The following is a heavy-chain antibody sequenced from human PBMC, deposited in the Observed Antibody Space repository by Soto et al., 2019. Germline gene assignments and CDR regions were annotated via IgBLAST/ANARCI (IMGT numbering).Heavy chain of an antibody. CDR3: AKDGESRGQQLVRAQIYYYYYMDV. Sequence: EVQLVESGGGLVQPGRSLRLSCAASGFTFDDYAMHWVRQAPGKGLEWVSGISWNSGSIGYADSVKGRFNISRDNAKNSLYLQMNSLRAEDTALYYCAKDGESRGQQLVRAQIYYYYYMDVWGKGTTVTVSS. CDR1: GFTFDDYA. CDR2: ISWNSGSI. V-gene: IGHV3-9*01. J-gene: IGHJ6*03. D-gene: IGHD6-13*01.